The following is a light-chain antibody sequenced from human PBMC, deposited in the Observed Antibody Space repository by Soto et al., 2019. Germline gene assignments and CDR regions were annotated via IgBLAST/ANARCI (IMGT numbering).Light chain of an antibody. Sequence: EIVMTQAPATLSVSPGERVTLSCRASHSVFSSLAWYQQKPGQAPRLLIYGAATRATGIPARFSGSGSGTEFTLTLSSLQYEDFAVYYCQQYHSCPRFGGGTKVEI. V-gene: IGKV3-15*01. CDR3: QQYHSCPR. J-gene: IGKJ4*02. CDR1: HSVFSS. CDR2: GAA.